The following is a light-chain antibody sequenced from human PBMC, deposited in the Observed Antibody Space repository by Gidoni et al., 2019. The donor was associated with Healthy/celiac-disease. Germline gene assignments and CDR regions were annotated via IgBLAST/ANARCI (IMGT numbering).Light chain of an antibody. CDR2: WAS. Sequence: DIVMTQSPDSLAVSLGERATIDCKSSQSVLYSSNDKNFLAWYRQKPGQPPELLIYWASTRESGLPDRFSGSGSGTDFTLTISSLQAEDVAVYFCQQYYSYPPTFGQGTKLEIK. CDR3: QQYYSYPPT. V-gene: IGKV4-1*01. J-gene: IGKJ2*01. CDR1: QSVLYSSNDKNF.